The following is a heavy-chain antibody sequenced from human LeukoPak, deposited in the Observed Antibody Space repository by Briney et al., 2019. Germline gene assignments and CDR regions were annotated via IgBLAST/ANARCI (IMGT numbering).Heavy chain of an antibody. V-gene: IGHV3-49*04. Sequence: GGSLRLSCTASGFTFGDYTMNWVRQAPGKGLEWVGFIRSKAYGGTTEYAASVKGRFTISRDDSKTIAYLQINSLKTEDTALYYRTRDRSGYYYNWFDPWGQGTLVTVSS. J-gene: IGHJ5*02. CDR3: TRDRSGYYYNWFDP. CDR1: GFTFGDYT. CDR2: IRSKAYGGTT. D-gene: IGHD3-22*01.